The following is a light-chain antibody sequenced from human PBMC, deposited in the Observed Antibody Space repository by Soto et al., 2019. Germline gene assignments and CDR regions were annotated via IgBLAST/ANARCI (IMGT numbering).Light chain of an antibody. J-gene: IGLJ1*01. CDR2: EVS. CDR1: NGDVGSYNL. CDR3: CSYAGSYTYV. Sequence: QSALTQPASVSGSPGQSIIISCTGANGDVGSYNLVSWYQQHPGKAPKLMIYEVSKRPSGVSNRFSGSKSGNTASLTISELQSEDEADYYCCSYAGSYTYVFGIGTKVTVL. V-gene: IGLV2-23*02.